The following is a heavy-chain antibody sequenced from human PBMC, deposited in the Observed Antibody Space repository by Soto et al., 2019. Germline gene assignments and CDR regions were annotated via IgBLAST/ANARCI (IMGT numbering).Heavy chain of an antibody. CDR2: IYTSGST. Sequence: SETLSLTCTVSGGSISSYSWTWIRQSAGKGLEWIGRIYTSGSTNYNPSLKSRVTISLDTHKNQVSLKLRTVTAADTAVYYCARDVGQWLVEWFDPWGQGTLVTVSS. CDR1: GGSISSYS. J-gene: IGHJ5*02. CDR3: ARDVGQWLVEWFDP. V-gene: IGHV4-4*07. D-gene: IGHD6-19*01.